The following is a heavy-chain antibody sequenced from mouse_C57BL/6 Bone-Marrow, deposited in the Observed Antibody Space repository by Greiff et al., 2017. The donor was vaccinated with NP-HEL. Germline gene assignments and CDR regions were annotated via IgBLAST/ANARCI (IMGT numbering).Heavy chain of an antibody. CDR2: ISSGSSTI. V-gene: IGHV5-17*01. Sequence: DVKLVESGGGLVKPGGSLKLSCAASGFTFSDYGMHWVRQAPEKGLEWVAYISSGSSTIYYADTVKGRFTISRDNAKNTLFLQMTSLRSEDTAMYYCARGYYYGSSPCGVWGTGTTVTVSS. CDR1: GFTFSDYG. J-gene: IGHJ1*03. CDR3: ARGYYYGSSPCGV. D-gene: IGHD1-1*01.